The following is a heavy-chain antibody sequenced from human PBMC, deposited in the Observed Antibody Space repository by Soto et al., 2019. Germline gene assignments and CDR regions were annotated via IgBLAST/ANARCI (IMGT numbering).Heavy chain of an antibody. CDR1: GFTFTSSA. CDR2: IVVGSDNT. D-gene: IGHD3-22*01. V-gene: IGHV1-58*02. CDR3: ARDFSMVVVAPGY. Sequence: GASVKVSCKTSGFTFTSSAIQWVRQARGQRLEWIGWIVVGSDNTNYAQKFQERVTITSDLSTNTIYMELSGLRSEDTAVYYCARDFSMVVVAPGYWGQGTLVTVSS. J-gene: IGHJ4*02.